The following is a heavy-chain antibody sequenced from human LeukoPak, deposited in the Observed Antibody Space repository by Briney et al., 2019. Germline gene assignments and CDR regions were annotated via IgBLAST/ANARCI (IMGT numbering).Heavy chain of an antibody. D-gene: IGHD1-26*01. CDR3: TRDSGTYNWFDP. V-gene: IGHV3-73*01. CDR2: IDKKDKGYATAA. CDR1: GFTFSGSA. J-gene: IGHJ5*02. Sequence: GGFLRLSCAASGFTFSGSAIHWVRQSSGKGLEWVGQIDKKDKGYATAAAYAASVKGRFTISRDDSINTAYLQMKSLKTEDTALYYCTRDSGTYNWFDPWGQGTLVTVSS.